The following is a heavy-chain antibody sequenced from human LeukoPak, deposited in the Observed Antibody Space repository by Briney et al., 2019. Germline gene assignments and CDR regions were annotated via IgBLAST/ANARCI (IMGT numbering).Heavy chain of an antibody. V-gene: IGHV4-59*08. D-gene: IGHD6-19*01. J-gene: IGHJ6*02. Sequence: SETLSLTCTVSGGSISSYYWSWIRQPPGKGLEWIGYIYYSGSTNYNPSLKSRVTISVDTSKNQFSLKLSSVTAADTAVYYCARHAAVAGTGYYYGMDVWGQGTTVTVSS. CDR2: IYYSGST. CDR3: ARHAAVAGTGYYYGMDV. CDR1: GGSISSYY.